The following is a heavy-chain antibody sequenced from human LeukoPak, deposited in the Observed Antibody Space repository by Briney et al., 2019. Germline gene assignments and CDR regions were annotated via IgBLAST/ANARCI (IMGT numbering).Heavy chain of an antibody. Sequence: PGGSLRLSCTASGFTFDDYGMSWVRQAPGKGLEWVSGINWNGGNTGYADSVKGRFTVSRDNARNSLFLQMSSLRADDTAVYYCARANHYDEGYYFDLWGQGTLVIVSS. V-gene: IGHV3-20*04. CDR3: ARANHYDEGYYFDL. J-gene: IGHJ4*02. D-gene: IGHD3-22*01. CDR1: GFTFDDYG. CDR2: INWNGGNT.